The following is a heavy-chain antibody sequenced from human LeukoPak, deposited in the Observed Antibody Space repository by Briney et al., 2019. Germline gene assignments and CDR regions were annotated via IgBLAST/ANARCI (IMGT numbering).Heavy chain of an antibody. CDR2: ITSSSTTI. CDR1: GFTFSYYS. CDR3: ARVDCTGGSCYGRGWFDP. J-gene: IGHJ5*02. D-gene: IGHD2-15*01. V-gene: IGHV3-48*01. Sequence: GGSLRLSCAASGFTFSYYSMSWVRQAPGKGLEWVSYITSSSTTIYNADSVKGRFTICRDNAKNSLYLQMNSLRAEDTAVYYCARVDCTGGSCYGRGWFDPWGQGTLVTVSS.